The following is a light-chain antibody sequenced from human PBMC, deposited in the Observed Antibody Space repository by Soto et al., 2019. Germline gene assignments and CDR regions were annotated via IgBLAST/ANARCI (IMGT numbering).Light chain of an antibody. CDR2: GAS. Sequence: EIVLTQSPGTLSLSPRERATLSCRASQSVNNNYLAWYQQKPGQAPRLLIDGASSRATGIPDRFSGSGSGTDFTLTISRLEPEDFAVYYCQQYGSSPCTFGQGTKLEIK. J-gene: IGKJ2*01. CDR3: QQYGSSPCT. V-gene: IGKV3-20*01. CDR1: QSVNNNY.